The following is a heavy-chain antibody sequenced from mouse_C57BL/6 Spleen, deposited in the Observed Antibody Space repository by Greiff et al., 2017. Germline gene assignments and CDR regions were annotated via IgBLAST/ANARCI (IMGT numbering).Heavy chain of an antibody. CDR1: GYTFTSYW. CDR3: ARTICAIVATRYAMDY. CDR2: IYPSDSDT. J-gene: IGHJ4*01. D-gene: IGHD1-1*01. Sequence: QVQLQQPGAELVRPGSSVKLSCKASGYTFTSYWMDWVKQRPGQGLEWIGNIYPSDSDTHYNQKFKDKATLTVDKSSSTAYMQLSSLTSENSAVYYCARTICAIVATRYAMDYWGQGTSVTVSA. V-gene: IGHV1-61*01.